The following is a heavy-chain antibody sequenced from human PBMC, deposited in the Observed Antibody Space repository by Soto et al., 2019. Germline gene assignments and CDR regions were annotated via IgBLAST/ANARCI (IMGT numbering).Heavy chain of an antibody. Sequence: QVQLQESGPGLVKPSQTLSLTCSVSGGSVSNGAHYWSWIRQRPGKGLEWIGYIYYRGDTQYNRSLKSGLTXSXXTSKDQFSLKLTSVTAADTAVYYCARVDSASWLDYWGQGTLVTVSS. J-gene: IGHJ4*02. CDR1: GGSVSNGAHY. CDR2: IYYRGDT. CDR3: ARVDSASWLDY. D-gene: IGHD2-2*01. V-gene: IGHV4-31*03.